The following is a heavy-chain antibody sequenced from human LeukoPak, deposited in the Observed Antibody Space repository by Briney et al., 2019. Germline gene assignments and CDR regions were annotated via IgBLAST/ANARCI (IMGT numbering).Heavy chain of an antibody. Sequence: GGSLRLSCATSGFIFSSYAMSWVRQAPGKGLEWASAISGSGGSTYNADSVKGRFTISRDSSKNKMYLQINSLRAEDKAIYYCARVIRAAAGKGYFDYWGQGALVTVSS. J-gene: IGHJ4*02. V-gene: IGHV3-23*01. CDR2: ISGSGGST. CDR3: ARVIRAAAGKGYFDY. D-gene: IGHD6-13*01. CDR1: GFIFSSYA.